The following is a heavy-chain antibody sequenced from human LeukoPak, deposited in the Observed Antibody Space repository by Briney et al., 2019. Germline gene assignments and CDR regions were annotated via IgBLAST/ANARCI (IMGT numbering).Heavy chain of an antibody. CDR1: GGSISSYY. CDR2: IYYSGST. J-gene: IGHJ5*02. CDR3: ARGLPVSRTGAGWFDP. V-gene: IGHV4-59*01. Sequence: PSETLSLTCTVSGGSISSYYWSWIRQPPGKGLEWIGYIYYSGSTNYNPSLKSRVTISVDTSKNQFSLKLSSVTAADTAVYYCARGLPVSRTGAGWFDPWGQGTLVTVSS. D-gene: IGHD3/OR15-3a*01.